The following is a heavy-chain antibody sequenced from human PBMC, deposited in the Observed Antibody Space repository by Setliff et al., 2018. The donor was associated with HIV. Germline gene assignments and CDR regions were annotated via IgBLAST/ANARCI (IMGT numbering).Heavy chain of an antibody. CDR2: IHYSGST. CDR3: ARYDYGDFDY. J-gene: IGHJ4*02. D-gene: IGHD4-17*01. Sequence: SETLSLTCTVSGGSISSSYWTWTRQPPGKGLEWIGNIHYSGSTNYNPSLKSRVTISVDTSRSQFSLNLSSVTAADTAVYYCARYDYGDFDYWGQGTPVTVSS. CDR1: GGSISSSY. V-gene: IGHV4-59*12.